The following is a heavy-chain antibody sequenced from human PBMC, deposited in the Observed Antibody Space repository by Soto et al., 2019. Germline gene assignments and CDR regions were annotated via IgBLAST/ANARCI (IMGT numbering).Heavy chain of an antibody. V-gene: IGHV1-24*01. CDR3: ARVQAAGNAFDY. J-gene: IGHJ4*02. Sequence: ASVKVSCKVSGYTLTELSMHWVRQAPGKGLEWMGGFDPEDDETIYAQKFQGRVTMSEDTSTDTAYMELSSLTSEDTAVYYCARVQAAGNAFDYWGQGTLVTVSS. D-gene: IGHD6-13*01. CDR2: FDPEDDET. CDR1: GYTLTELS.